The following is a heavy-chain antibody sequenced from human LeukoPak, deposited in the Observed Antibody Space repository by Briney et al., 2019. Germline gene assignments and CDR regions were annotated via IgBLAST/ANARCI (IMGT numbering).Heavy chain of an antibody. J-gene: IGHJ6*02. D-gene: IGHD1-14*01. Sequence: PGGSLRLSSAASGFTLSSYWMHWVRQAPGKGLVWVSRVNSDGSTTNYADSVKGRFTISRDNAKNTLYLQMNSLRAEDTAVYYCARHSYRNNYYYGMDVWGQGTTVTVSS. CDR3: ARHSYRNNYYYGMDV. V-gene: IGHV3-74*01. CDR1: GFTLSSYW. CDR2: VNSDGSTT.